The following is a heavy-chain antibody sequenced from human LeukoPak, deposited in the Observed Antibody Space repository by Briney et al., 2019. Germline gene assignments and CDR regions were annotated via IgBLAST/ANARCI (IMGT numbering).Heavy chain of an antibody. Sequence: GGSLRLSCAASGFTFETNWLSWVRQAPGEGLEWVASINPEGSYTPYVDSVRGRFTISRDNDNNFLYLQMDSLRDGDTAVYYCANLKGNKPFYVYGGGEILVIVSS. V-gene: IGHV3-7*01. CDR1: GFTFETNW. D-gene: IGHD3-16*01. J-gene: IGHJ4*02. CDR3: ANLKGNKPFYVY. CDR2: INPEGSYT.